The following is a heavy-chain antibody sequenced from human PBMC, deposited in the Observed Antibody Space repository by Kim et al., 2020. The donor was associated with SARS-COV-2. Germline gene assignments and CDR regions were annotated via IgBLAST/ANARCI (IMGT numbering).Heavy chain of an antibody. J-gene: IGHJ6*03. Sequence: SETLSLTCAVFGGSFSDNHWTWVRQSPGKGLEWIGEISHSGSPNYNSSLKSRITMSVDTSKNQFSLKLSSVTAADTATYYCARGQRHDGTFDFWNGLFYYYYYMDVWGTGTTVTVSS. D-gene: IGHD3-3*01. CDR3: ARGQRHDGTFDFWNGLFYYYYYMDV. CDR2: ISHSGSP. CDR1: GGSFSDNH. V-gene: IGHV4-34*10.